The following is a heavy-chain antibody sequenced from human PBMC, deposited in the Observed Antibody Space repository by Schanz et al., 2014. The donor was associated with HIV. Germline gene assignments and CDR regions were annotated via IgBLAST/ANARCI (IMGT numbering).Heavy chain of an antibody. CDR2: ISPSNGNT. J-gene: IGHJ5*02. Sequence: QVQLVQSGAEVKKPGASVRVSCKTSGYIFTSNGISWVRQAPGQGLEWMGWISPSNGNTNYAQKFQGRVTMTTDTSPSTAYMDLRSLRSDDTAVYYCAREKTTLNWFDPWGQGTLVTVSS. CDR3: AREKTTLNWFDP. CDR1: GYIFTSNG. V-gene: IGHV1-18*01.